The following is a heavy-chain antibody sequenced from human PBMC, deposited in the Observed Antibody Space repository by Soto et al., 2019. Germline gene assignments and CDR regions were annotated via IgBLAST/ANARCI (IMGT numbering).Heavy chain of an antibody. CDR1: GVNFSRHC. D-gene: IGHD2-21*01. J-gene: IGHJ6*03. CDR3: AKEFVSLAYYYYMDV. V-gene: IGHV3-30*18. CDR2: ISYDGSNK. Sequence: GGPLRLSCAASGVNFSRHCMHWVRPAPGKGLEWVAVISYDGSNKYYADSVKGRFTISRDNSKNTLYLQMNSLRAEDTAVYYCAKEFVSLAYYYYMDVWGKGTTVTVSS.